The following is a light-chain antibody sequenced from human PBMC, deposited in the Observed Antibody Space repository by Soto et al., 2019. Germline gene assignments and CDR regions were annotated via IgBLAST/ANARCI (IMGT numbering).Light chain of an antibody. Sequence: QSALTQPASVSGSPGQSITISCTGTSSDVGGYNYVSWYQQHPGKAPKLMIYDVSNRPSGVSNRFSGSKSANTASLTISGLQAEDEPDYYCSSYTGSSTYVVFGGGTKLTVL. V-gene: IGLV2-14*01. CDR3: SSYTGSSTYVV. CDR1: SSDVGGYNY. J-gene: IGLJ2*01. CDR2: DVS.